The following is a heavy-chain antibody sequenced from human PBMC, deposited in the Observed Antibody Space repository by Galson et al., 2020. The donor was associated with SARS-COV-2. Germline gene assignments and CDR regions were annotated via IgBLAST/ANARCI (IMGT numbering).Heavy chain of an antibody. V-gene: IGHV3-49*04. J-gene: IGHJ6*02. CDR1: GFTFGDYA. CDR2: IRSKAYGGTT. Sequence: GESLKISCTGSGFTFGDYALSWVRQAPGKGLEWVGFIRSKAYGGTTETVASVKGRFTISRDDSKSIAYLQMSSLRIEDTAIYYCSRDPGYCGFAFYIYYGMDVWVQGTTGSVSS. D-gene: IGHD3-10*01. CDR3: SRDPGYCGFAFYIYYGMDV.